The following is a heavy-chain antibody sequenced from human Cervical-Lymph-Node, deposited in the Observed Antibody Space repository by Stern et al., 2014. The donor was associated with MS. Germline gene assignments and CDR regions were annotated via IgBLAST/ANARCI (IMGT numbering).Heavy chain of an antibody. V-gene: IGHV4-31*03. J-gene: IGHJ6*02. CDR1: GGSISSAGYY. CDR2: IYYRGST. Sequence: DQLVESGPGLVKPSQTLSLTCTVSGGSISSAGYYWTWIRQHPGKGLEWIGDIYYRGSTSSNPSLESRVTISVDTSQNQFYLKLNSVTDADTAVYYCARYNRGSWYRYGMDVWGQGTTVTVSS. CDR3: ARYNRGSWYRYGMDV. D-gene: IGHD6-13*01.